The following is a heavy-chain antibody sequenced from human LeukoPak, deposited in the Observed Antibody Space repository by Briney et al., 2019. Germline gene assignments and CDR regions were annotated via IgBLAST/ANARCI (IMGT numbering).Heavy chain of an antibody. CDR3: ARGNYGSGSYYVVDFDY. J-gene: IGHJ4*02. CDR1: NDSIRNYY. V-gene: IGHV4-59*01. Sequence: SETLSLTCSVSNDSIRNYYWSWIRQPPGKALEWIGYIYHTGNTNYSPSLKSRLTMSIDTSKNQFSLNLNSVTAADTAVYYCARGNYGSGSYYVVDFDYWGQGTLVTVSS. D-gene: IGHD3-10*01. CDR2: IYHTGNT.